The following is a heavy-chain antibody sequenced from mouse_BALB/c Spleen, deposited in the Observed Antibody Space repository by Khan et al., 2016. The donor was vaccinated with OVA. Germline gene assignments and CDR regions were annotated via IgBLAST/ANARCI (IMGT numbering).Heavy chain of an antibody. V-gene: IGHV2-2*02. J-gene: IGHJ3*01. D-gene: IGHD2-4*01. CDR1: GFSLPNYS. CDR2: IWSAGST. Sequence: QVQLKESGPGLVQPSQSLSITCTVSGFSLPNYSVHWVRQSPGKGLEWLGVIWSAGSTDYNEAFISRLTISTDNSRSQVFFKMNRQQANNTAIYYCARRGYDYGQGALFAYWGQGTLVTVSA. CDR3: ARRGYDYGQGALFAY.